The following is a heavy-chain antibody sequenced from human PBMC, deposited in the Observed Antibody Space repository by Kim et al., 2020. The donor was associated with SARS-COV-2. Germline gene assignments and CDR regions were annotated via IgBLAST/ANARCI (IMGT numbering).Heavy chain of an antibody. J-gene: IGHJ4*02. Sequence: SVKVSCKASGGTFSSYAISWVRQAPGQGLEWMGGIIPIFGTANYAQKFQGRVTITADESTSTAYMELSSLRSEDTAVYYCAIESPCGGDCYSDYWGQGTLVTVSS. CDR1: GGTFSSYA. D-gene: IGHD2-21*02. CDR3: AIESPCGGDCYSDY. V-gene: IGHV1-69*13. CDR2: IIPIFGTA.